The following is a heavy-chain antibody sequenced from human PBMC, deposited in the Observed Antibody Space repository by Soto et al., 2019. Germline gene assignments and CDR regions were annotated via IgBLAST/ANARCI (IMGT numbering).Heavy chain of an antibody. CDR1: GFTFSSYA. V-gene: IGHV3-30-3*01. CDR3: ARGIGSGWYLYYYYGMDV. Sequence: GGSLRLSCAASGFTFSSYAMHWVRQAPGKGLEWVAVISYDGSNKYYADSVKGRFTISRDNSKNTLYLQMNSLRAEDTAVYYCARGIGSGWYLYYYYGMDVWGKGTTVTVSS. CDR2: ISYDGSNK. D-gene: IGHD6-19*01. J-gene: IGHJ6*04.